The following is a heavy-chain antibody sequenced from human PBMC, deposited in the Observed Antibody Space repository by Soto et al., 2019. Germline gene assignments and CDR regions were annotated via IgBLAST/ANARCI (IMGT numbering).Heavy chain of an antibody. Sequence: GGSLRPSCAASGFTFSSYWMHWVRQAPVKGLVWVSRINSDGSSTSYADSVKGRFTISRDNAKNTLYLQMNSLRAEDTAVYYCARVLAVADDDYYYGMDVWGQGTTVTVSS. CDR2: INSDGSST. CDR3: ARVLAVADDDYYYGMDV. CDR1: GFTFSSYW. J-gene: IGHJ6*02. D-gene: IGHD6-19*01. V-gene: IGHV3-74*01.